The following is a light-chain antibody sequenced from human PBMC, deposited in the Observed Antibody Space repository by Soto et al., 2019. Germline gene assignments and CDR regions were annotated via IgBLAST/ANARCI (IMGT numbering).Light chain of an antibody. CDR2: DVS. J-gene: IGKJ2*01. Sequence: VLTQSPATLSLSPGERATLPCKASQRISGLLAWYQQKPGQAPRLLIYDVSKRAAGIPARFSGGGSGTDFTLTISLDPEDFAVYYCQLRTFGPGTKLEIK. CDR3: QLRT. V-gene: IGKV3-11*01. CDR1: QRISGL.